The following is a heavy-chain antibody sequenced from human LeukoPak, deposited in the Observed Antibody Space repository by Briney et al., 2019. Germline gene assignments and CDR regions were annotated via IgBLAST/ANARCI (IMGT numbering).Heavy chain of an antibody. CDR3: AKATYDFWSSYDY. CDR1: GVTFSSYA. D-gene: IGHD3-3*01. Sequence: PGGSLRLSCAASGVTFSSYAMSWVRQAPGKGLEWDAAISDSGGSTYYADSVKGRFTISRDNSKNTLYLQMNSLRAEDTAVYFCAKATYDFWSSYDYWGQGTLVTVSS. CDR2: ISDSGGST. J-gene: IGHJ4*02. V-gene: IGHV3-23*01.